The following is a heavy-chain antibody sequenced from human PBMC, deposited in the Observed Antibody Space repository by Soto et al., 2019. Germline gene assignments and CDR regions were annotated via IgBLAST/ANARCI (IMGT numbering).Heavy chain of an antibody. CDR2: IIPIFGTA. CDR1: GGTFSSYA. V-gene: IGHV1-69*06. Sequence: QVQLVQSGAEVKKPGSSVKVSCKASGGTFSSYAISWVRQAPGQGLEWMGGIIPIFGTANYAQKFQGRATITADKSTSTAYMELSSLRSEDTAVYYCARGHLVGAYYYYGMDVWGQGTTVTVSS. J-gene: IGHJ6*02. D-gene: IGHD1-26*01. CDR3: ARGHLVGAYYYYGMDV.